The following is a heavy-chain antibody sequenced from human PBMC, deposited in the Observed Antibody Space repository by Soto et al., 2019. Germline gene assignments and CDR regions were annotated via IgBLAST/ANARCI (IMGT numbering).Heavy chain of an antibody. V-gene: IGHV3-74*01. Sequence: EVRLLQSGGGLVQPGGSLRLSCAASGFTFNHHWMHWVRQAPGKGLVWVSRINTDGSDTGYADSVRGRFTISSDNAKNTLYLQMSSLRAEDTAVYYCARDTFGLSYWGQGTRVTVSS. CDR2: INTDGSDT. CDR1: GFTFNHHW. CDR3: ARDTFGLSY. J-gene: IGHJ4*02. D-gene: IGHD3-10*01.